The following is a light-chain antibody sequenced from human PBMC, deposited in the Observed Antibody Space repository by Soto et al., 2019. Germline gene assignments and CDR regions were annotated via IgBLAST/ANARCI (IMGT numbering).Light chain of an antibody. J-gene: IGLJ3*02. CDR1: SSNIGAGYD. V-gene: IGLV1-40*01. CDR3: QSYDSSLSGWV. Sequence: QTVVTQPPSVSGAPGQRVTISCTGSSSNIGAGYDVHWYQQLPGTAPKLLIYGNSNRPSGVPDRFSGSKSGTSASLAITGLQAEDEADYYCQSYDSSLSGWVFGGGTKVTGL. CDR2: GNS.